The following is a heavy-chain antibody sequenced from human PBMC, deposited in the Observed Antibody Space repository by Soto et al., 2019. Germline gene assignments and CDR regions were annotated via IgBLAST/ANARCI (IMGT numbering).Heavy chain of an antibody. V-gene: IGHV1-69*01. D-gene: IGHD1-26*01. J-gene: IGHJ6*02. Sequence: QVQLVQSGAEVKKPGSSVKVSCKASGGTLSNYAFTWVRQAPGQGLEWMGGIIPIFNTANYAQKFQGRLKVTADEAPSTAYMELNSLRSEDPAVDYRARVRPTAYLRNYVCGLDVWGQWTTVTVSS. CDR3: ARVRPTAYLRNYVCGLDV. CDR2: IIPIFNTA. CDR1: GGTLSNYA.